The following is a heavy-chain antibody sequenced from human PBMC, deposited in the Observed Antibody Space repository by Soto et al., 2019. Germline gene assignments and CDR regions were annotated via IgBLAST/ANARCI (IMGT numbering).Heavy chain of an antibody. Sequence: GASVKVSCKASGYTFTGYYMHWVRQAPGQGLEWMGWINPNSGGTNYAQKFQGWVTMTRDTSISTAYMELSRLRSDDTAVYYCARDPHGDYPYFDYWGQGTLVTVS. CDR2: INPNSGGT. J-gene: IGHJ4*02. V-gene: IGHV1-2*04. D-gene: IGHD4-17*01. CDR3: ARDPHGDYPYFDY. CDR1: GYTFTGYY.